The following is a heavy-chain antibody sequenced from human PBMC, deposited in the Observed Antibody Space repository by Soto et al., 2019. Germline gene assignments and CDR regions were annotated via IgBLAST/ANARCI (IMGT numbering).Heavy chain of an antibody. V-gene: IGHV4-59*11. J-gene: IGHJ3*02. Sequence: SETLSLTCTVSGGSINNHYWSWIRQPPGKGLEWIGYIYHTGSTYYNPSLKSRVTISVDRSKNQFSLKLSSVTAADTAVYYCARVKSDPRDDAFDIWGQGTMVTVSS. CDR1: GGSINNHY. CDR2: IYHTGST. CDR3: ARVKSDPRDDAFDI.